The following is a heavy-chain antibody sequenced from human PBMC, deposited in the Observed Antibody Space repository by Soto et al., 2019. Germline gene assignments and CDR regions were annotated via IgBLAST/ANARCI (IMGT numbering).Heavy chain of an antibody. J-gene: IGHJ4*02. CDR1: GFTFSDYY. D-gene: IGHD2-21*02. CDR2: ISSSGSTI. V-gene: IGHV3-11*01. Sequence: PGGSLRLSCAASGFTFSDYYMSWIRQAPGKGLEWVSYISSSGSTIYYADSVKGRFTISRDNAKNSLYLQMNSLRAEDTAVYYCARQRINIVVVTAIGYWGQGTLVTVSS. CDR3: ARQRINIVVVTAIGY.